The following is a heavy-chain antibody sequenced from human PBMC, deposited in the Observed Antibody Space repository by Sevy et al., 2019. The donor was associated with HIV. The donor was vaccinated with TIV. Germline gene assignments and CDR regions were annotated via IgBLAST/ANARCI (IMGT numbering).Heavy chain of an antibody. V-gene: IGHV4-39*01. J-gene: IGHJ4*02. CDR3: ARQRDYYGSGSYYNVLDY. CDR2: IYYSGST. Sequence: SETLSLTCTVSGGSISSSSYYWGWIRQPPGKGLEWIGSIYYSGSTYYNPSLKSRVTISVDTSKNQFSLKLSSVTAADTAVYYCARQRDYYGSGSYYNVLDYWGQRTLVTVSS. D-gene: IGHD3-10*01. CDR1: GGSISSSSYY.